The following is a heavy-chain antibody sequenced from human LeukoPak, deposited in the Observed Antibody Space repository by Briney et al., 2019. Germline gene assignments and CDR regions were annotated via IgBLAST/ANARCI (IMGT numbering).Heavy chain of an antibody. CDR3: ARDGYNWGFDY. D-gene: IGHD5-24*01. CDR1: GGTFCSYA. J-gene: IGHJ4*02. V-gene: IGHV1-69*05. CDR2: IIPIFGTA. Sequence: SVKVSCKASGGTFCSYAITWVRQAPGQGLEWMGGIIPIFGTANYAQKFQGKVTITTDESTSTAYMELSSLRSDDPAVYYCARDGYNWGFDYWGQGTLVTVSS.